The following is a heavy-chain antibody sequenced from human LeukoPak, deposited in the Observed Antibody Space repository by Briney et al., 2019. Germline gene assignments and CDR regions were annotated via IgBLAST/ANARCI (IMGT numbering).Heavy chain of an antibody. Sequence: GGSLRLSCAASGFTFSSHWMHWVRQAPGKGLVWVSRISAGSSTSYAASVKGRFTVSRDNAKNTLNLQMNSLRAEDTAVYYCARDHFFSDAGYSSGWRAEYFHHWGQGTLVTVSS. J-gene: IGHJ1*01. CDR3: ARDHFFSDAGYSSGWRAEYFHH. V-gene: IGHV3-74*01. D-gene: IGHD6-19*01. CDR1: GFTFSSHW. CDR2: ISAGSST.